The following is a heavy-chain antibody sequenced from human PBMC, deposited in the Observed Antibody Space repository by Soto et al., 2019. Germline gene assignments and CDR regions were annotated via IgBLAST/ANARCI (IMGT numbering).Heavy chain of an antibody. Sequence: SGPTLVNPTQTLTLTCTFSGFSLSTSGMCVSWIRQPPGKALEWLARIDWDDDKYYSTSLKTRLTISKDTSKNQVVLTMTNMDPVDTATYYCARIRGIAVAGTPYYYYGMDVWGQGTTVTVSS. CDR1: GFSLSTSGMC. CDR2: IDWDDDK. V-gene: IGHV2-70*11. D-gene: IGHD6-19*01. J-gene: IGHJ6*02. CDR3: ARIRGIAVAGTPYYYYGMDV.